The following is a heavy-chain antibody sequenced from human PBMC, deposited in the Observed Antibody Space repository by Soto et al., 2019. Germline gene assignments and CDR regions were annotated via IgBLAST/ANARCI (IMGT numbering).Heavy chain of an antibody. CDR2: IFSGGST. D-gene: IGHD2-15*01. CDR1: GFTVSSNY. J-gene: IGHJ4*02. Sequence: GSLRLSCAASGFTVSSNYMSWVRQAPEKGLEWVSVIFSGGSTYYADSVKGRFTISRDNSKNTLYLQMNSLRAEDTAVYYCATHCSGGSCYSGYWGQGTLVTVSS. CDR3: ATHCSGGSCYSGY. V-gene: IGHV3-66*01.